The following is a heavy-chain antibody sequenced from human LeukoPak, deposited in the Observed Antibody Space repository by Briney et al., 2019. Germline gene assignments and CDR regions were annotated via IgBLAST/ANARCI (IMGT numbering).Heavy chain of an antibody. CDR1: GFTVSSNY. V-gene: IGHV3-66*01. J-gene: IGHJ4*02. CDR2: IYSGGST. CDR3: ARDTPPFTVTPKPFDY. Sequence: GGSLRLSCAASGFTVSSNYMSWVRQAPGKGLEWVSVIYSGGSTYYADSVKGRFTISRDNSKNTLYLQMNSLRAEDTAVYYCARDTPPFTVTPKPFDYWGQGTLVTVSS. D-gene: IGHD4-17*01.